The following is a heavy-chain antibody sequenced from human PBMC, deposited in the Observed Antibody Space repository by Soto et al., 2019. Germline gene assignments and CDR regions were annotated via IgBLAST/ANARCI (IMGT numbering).Heavy chain of an antibody. J-gene: IGHJ3*02. CDR2: ISYQGKNT. V-gene: IGHV3-30*18. CDR1: RFIFSNHG. Sequence: HVQLVESGGGMVQPGRSLRLSCAASRFIFSNHGMHWVRQAPGKGLEWVAGISYQGKNTKYGDAVKGRFSISRDNSKNNLYLQMKSLRAEDTAMYYCAKESWDYGDYPDAIDIWGQGTMVTVSS. CDR3: AKESWDYGDYPDAIDI. D-gene: IGHD4-17*01.